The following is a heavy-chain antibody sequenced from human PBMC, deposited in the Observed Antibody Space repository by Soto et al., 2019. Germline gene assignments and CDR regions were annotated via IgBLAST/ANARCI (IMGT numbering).Heavy chain of an antibody. CDR3: ARLLLNVSYEVSGYDSFDV. CDR2: VHYSGAT. CDR1: GGSINGYY. Sequence: SLTCTVSGGSINGYYWNWIRQTPGKGLEWIGYVHYSGATEFRSSLKSRLDISVDTSENQFSLKLTSVTAADTAVYYCARLLLNVSYEVSGYDSFDVWGRGTMVTVSS. D-gene: IGHD3-22*01. J-gene: IGHJ3*01. V-gene: IGHV4-59*01.